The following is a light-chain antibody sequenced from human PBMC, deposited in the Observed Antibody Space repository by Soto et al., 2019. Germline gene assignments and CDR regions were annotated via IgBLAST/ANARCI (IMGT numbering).Light chain of an antibody. CDR3: MQSTQLPPT. V-gene: IGKV2D-29*02. J-gene: IGKJ5*01. CDR1: QILLQIAGETF. CDR2: EVS. Sequence: DVVITQPPLSLSFAPGQPASISCKSSQILLQIAGETFLFWYLQKPGQSPQLLIYEVSTRVSGVPDRFSGSGSGTDFTLEISRVETDDVGIYYCMQSTQLPPTFGQGTRLDIK.